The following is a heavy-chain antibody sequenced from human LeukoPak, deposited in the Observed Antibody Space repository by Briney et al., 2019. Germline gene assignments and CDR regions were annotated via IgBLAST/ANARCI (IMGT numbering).Heavy chain of an antibody. V-gene: IGHV3-21*01. CDR2: ISSSSIDI. Sequence: PGGSLRLSCAASGFTFSRYAMAWVRQAPGKGPDWVSSISSSSIDIYDADSVKGRFTISRDNSKNTLYLQMNSLRTEDTAVYYCATRISGAFDFWGQGTTVIVS. CDR3: ATRISGAFDF. CDR1: GFTFSRYA. J-gene: IGHJ3*01.